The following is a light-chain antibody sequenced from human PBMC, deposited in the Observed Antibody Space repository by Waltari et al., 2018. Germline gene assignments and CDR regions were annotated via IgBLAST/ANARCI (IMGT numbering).Light chain of an antibody. Sequence: SYELTQPPSVSVSPGQTARITCSGDALPKQSAYWYQQRPGQAPILVIYKDTERPSGIPERFSGSTSGTTVTLTLTGVQAEDEGDYYCQSTDSSGAYPVFGGGTKLTVL. CDR1: ALPKQS. J-gene: IGLJ2*01. V-gene: IGLV3-25*03. CDR3: QSTDSSGAYPV. CDR2: KDT.